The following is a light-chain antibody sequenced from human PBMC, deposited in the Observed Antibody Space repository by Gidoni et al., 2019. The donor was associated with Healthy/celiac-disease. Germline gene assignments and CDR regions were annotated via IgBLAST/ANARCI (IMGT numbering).Light chain of an antibody. CDR1: SGHSSYA. CDR3: QTWGTGTVV. CDR2: LNSDGSH. J-gene: IGLJ2*01. V-gene: IGLV4-69*01. Sequence: QLVLTQSPSASASLGASVNLTCTLSSGHSSYALAWHQQQPEKGPRYLMKLNSDGSHSKGDGIPDRFSGSSSGAERYLTISSLQSEDEADYYCQTWGTGTVVFGGGTKLTVL.